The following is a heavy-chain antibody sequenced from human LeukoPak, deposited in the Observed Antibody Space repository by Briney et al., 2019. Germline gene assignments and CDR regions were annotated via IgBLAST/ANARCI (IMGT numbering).Heavy chain of an antibody. Sequence: ASVKVSCKASGYTFTGYYMHWVRQAPGQGLEWMRRINPNSGGTNYAQKFQGRVTMTRDTSISTAYMELSRLRSDDTAVYYCARGGMTTVNWFDPWGQGTLVTVSS. V-gene: IGHV1-2*06. CDR3: ARGGMTTVNWFDP. CDR1: GYTFTGYY. CDR2: INPNSGGT. D-gene: IGHD4-11*01. J-gene: IGHJ5*02.